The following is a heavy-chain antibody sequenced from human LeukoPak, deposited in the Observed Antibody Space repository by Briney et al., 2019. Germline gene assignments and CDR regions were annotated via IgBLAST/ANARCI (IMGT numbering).Heavy chain of an antibody. Sequence: HPGGSLRLSCAASGFTFSSYGMHWVRQAPGKGLEWVAVISYDGSNKYYADSVKGRFTISRDNSKNTLYLQMNSLRVGDTAVYYCVREKYFGSGVPYYAMDVWGQGTTVTVSS. CDR1: GFTFSSYG. D-gene: IGHD3-10*01. J-gene: IGHJ6*02. CDR3: VREKYFGSGVPYYAMDV. CDR2: ISYDGSNK. V-gene: IGHV3-30*03.